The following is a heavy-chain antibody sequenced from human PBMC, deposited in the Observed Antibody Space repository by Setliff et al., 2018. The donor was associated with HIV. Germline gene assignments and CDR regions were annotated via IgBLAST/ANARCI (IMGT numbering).Heavy chain of an antibody. J-gene: IGHJ5*01. V-gene: IGHV3-23*01. CDR3: VRGWFDS. CDR2: ISGSGDIT. CDR1: GFSFRSYA. Sequence: GGSLRLSCAASGFSFRSYAVSWVRQAPGKGLEWVSVISGSGDITYYRESVKGRFTVSRDNSNNTVYLQMNSLRAEDTAMYYCVRGWFDSWGQGTLVTVSS.